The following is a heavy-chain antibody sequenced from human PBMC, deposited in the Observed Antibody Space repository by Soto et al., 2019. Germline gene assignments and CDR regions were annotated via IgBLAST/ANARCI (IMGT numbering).Heavy chain of an antibody. D-gene: IGHD3-16*01. Sequence: PSETLSLTCTVSGDSISSSSYLWGWIRQPPGKGLEWIGSIYSSGSTHYNPSLQSRVTISVDTSKNQFSLKLNSVTAADTAVYYCARYPGGKYYYYGMDVWGQGTTVTVSS. J-gene: IGHJ6*02. CDR2: IYSSGST. CDR1: GDSISSSSYL. V-gene: IGHV4-39*01. CDR3: ARYPGGKYYYYGMDV.